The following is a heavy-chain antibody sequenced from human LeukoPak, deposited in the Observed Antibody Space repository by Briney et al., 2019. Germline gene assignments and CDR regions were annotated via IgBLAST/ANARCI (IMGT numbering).Heavy chain of an antibody. V-gene: IGHV3-7*01. D-gene: IGHD4-11*01. Sequence: TGGSLRLSCAASGFTFSSYWMSWVRQTPGKGLEWVANINQDGNEEYFVDSVKGRFTISRDNAKNSLYLQMSSLRAEDTAVYYCARGSGPTDWGQGTLVTVSS. J-gene: IGHJ4*02. CDR3: ARGSGPTD. CDR2: INQDGNEE. CDR1: GFTFSSYW.